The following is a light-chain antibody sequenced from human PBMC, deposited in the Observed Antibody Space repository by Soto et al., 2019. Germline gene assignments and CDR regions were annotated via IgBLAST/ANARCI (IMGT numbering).Light chain of an antibody. CDR1: SSDVGGYNY. V-gene: IGLV2-14*01. CDR3: SSHTSSSTSYV. Sequence: QSVLTQPASVSGSPGQSITISCTGTSSDVGGYNYVSWYQQHPGKAPKLMIYDVSNRPSGVSNRFSGSKSANTASLTISGLQAEDEADYYCSSHTSSSTSYVFGTGTKGTAL. CDR2: DVS. J-gene: IGLJ1*01.